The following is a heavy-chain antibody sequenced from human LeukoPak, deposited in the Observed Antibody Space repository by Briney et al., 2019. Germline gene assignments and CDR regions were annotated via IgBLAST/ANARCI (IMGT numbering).Heavy chain of an antibody. CDR1: GFTFSDYY. D-gene: IGHD2-2*01. J-gene: IGHJ4*02. CDR2: ISSSGSTI. V-gene: IGHV3-11*01. CDR3: AGTDIVVVPAAYQFDY. Sequence: GGSPRLSCAASGFTFSDYYMSWIRQAPGKGLEWVSYISSSGSTIYYADSVKGRFTISRDNAKNSLYLQMNSLRAEDTAVYYCAGTDIVVVPAAYQFDYWGQGTLVTVSS.